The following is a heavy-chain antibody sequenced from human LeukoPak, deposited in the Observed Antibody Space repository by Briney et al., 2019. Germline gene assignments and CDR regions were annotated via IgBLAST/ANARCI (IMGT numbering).Heavy chain of an antibody. CDR2: IKQDRSEK. Sequence: GGSLRLSCAASGFTFTNYWMSWVRQAPGKGLELVANIKQDRSEKYYVDSVKGRFTISRDNAKNSLYLQMNSPRAEDTAVYYCARGGSYANWFDPWGQGTLVTVSS. CDR1: GFTFTNYW. D-gene: IGHD1-26*01. CDR3: ARGGSYANWFDP. V-gene: IGHV3-7*01. J-gene: IGHJ5*02.